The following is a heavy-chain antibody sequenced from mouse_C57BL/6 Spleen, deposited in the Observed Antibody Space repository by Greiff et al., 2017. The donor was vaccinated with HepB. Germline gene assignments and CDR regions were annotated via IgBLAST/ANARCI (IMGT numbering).Heavy chain of an antibody. V-gene: IGHV1-52*01. CDR2: IDPSDSET. J-gene: IGHJ2*01. CDR3: ASLGFITTVVMDY. D-gene: IGHD1-1*01. Sequence: QVQLQQPGAELVRPGSSVKLSCKASGYTFTSYWMHWVKQRPIQGLEWIGNIDPSDSETHYNQKFKDKATLTVDKSSSTAYMQLSSLTSEDSAVYYCASLGFITTVVMDYWGQGTTLTVSS. CDR1: GYTFTSYW.